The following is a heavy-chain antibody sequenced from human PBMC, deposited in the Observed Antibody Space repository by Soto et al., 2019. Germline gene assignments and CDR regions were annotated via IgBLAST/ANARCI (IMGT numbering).Heavy chain of an antibody. CDR2: IYHSGST. CDR1: GGSISSSNW. Sequence: SETLSLTCAVSGGSISSSNWWSWVRQPPGKGLEWIGEIYHSGSTNYNPTLKSRVTISVDKSKNQFTLKLSSVTAADTAVYYCSRISEYCTNGVCYIDWFDPWGQGTLVTVSS. V-gene: IGHV4-4*02. D-gene: IGHD2-8*01. J-gene: IGHJ5*02. CDR3: SRISEYCTNGVCYIDWFDP.